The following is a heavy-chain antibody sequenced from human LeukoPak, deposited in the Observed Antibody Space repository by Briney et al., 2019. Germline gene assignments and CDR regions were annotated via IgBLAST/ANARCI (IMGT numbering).Heavy chain of an antibody. CDR1: GGSFSGYY. D-gene: IGHD3-22*01. J-gene: IGHJ4*02. CDR3: VRGARYHYDSSGYYLDY. V-gene: IGHV4-34*01. Sequence: PSETLSLTCAVYGGSFSGYYWSWIRQPPGKGLEWIGEINHSGSTNYNPSLKSRVTISVDTSKNQFSLKLSSVTAADTAVYYCVRGARYHYDSSGYYLDYWGQGTLVTVSS. CDR2: INHSGST.